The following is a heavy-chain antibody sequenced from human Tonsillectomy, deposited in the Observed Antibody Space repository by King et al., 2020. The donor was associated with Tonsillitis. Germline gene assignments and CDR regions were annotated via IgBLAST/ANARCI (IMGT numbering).Heavy chain of an antibody. V-gene: IGHV5-51*01. Sequence: VQLVESGAEVKKPGESLQISCKGSGYSFTSYWIGWVLQMPGKGLEWMGIIYPGDSDTRYSPSFQGQVTFSADKSISTAYLQWSSLKASDTAMYYCARPAGYCSSTSAGCYFEYWGQGTLVTVSS. D-gene: IGHD2-2*01. CDR1: GYSFTSYW. CDR2: IYPGDSDT. CDR3: ARPAGYCSSTSAGCYFEY. J-gene: IGHJ4*02.